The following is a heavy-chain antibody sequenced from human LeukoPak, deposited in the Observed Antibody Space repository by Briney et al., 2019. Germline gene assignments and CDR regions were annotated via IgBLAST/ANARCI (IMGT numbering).Heavy chain of an antibody. J-gene: IGHJ4*02. D-gene: IGHD3-3*01. CDR2: ISSSSSYI. CDR3: ARDRRFTIFGVSHPY. Sequence: GGSLRLSCAASGFTFSSYSMNWVRQAPGKGLEWVSSISSSSSYIYYADSVKGRFTISRDNAKNSLYLQMNSLRAEDTAVYYCARDRRFTIFGVSHPYWGQGTLVTVSS. CDR1: GFTFSSYS. V-gene: IGHV3-21*01.